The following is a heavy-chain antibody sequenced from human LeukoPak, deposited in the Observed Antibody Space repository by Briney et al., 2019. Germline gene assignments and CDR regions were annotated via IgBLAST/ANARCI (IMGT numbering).Heavy chain of an antibody. CDR1: GFTFSSYG. Sequence: GGSLRLSCAASGFTFSSYGMHWVRQAPGKGLEWVAFIRYDGSNKYYADSVKGRFTISRDNSKNTLYLQMNSLRAEDTAVYYCVRSSGFYYYMDVWGKGTTVTVSS. D-gene: IGHD3-22*01. CDR3: VRSSGFYYYMDV. J-gene: IGHJ6*03. CDR2: IRYDGSNK. V-gene: IGHV3-30*02.